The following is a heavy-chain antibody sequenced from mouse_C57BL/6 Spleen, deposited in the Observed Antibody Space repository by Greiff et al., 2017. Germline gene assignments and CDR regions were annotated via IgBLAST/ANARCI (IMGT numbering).Heavy chain of an antibody. J-gene: IGHJ4*01. Sequence: EVQLQQSGPGLVKPSQSLSLTCSVTGYSITSGYYWNWIRQFPGNKLEWMGYISYDGSNNYNPSLKNRISITRDTSKNQFFLKLNSVTTEDTATYYCAREGTTVVAPYYYAMDYWGQGTSVTVSS. CDR2: ISYDGSN. CDR3: AREGTTVVAPYYYAMDY. V-gene: IGHV3-6*01. D-gene: IGHD1-1*01. CDR1: GYSITSGYY.